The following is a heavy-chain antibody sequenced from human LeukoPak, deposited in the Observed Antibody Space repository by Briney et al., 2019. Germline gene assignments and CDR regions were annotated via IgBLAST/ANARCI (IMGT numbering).Heavy chain of an antibody. V-gene: IGHV1-69*11. J-gene: IGHJ4*02. D-gene: IGHD2-21*02. CDR3: ARAPTAYCGGDCYFDY. CDR1: GGTFSSYA. Sequence: SVKVSCKASGGTFSSYAISWVRQAPGQGLEWMGSIIPILGTANYAQKVQGRVTISTDESTSTAYMELSSLRSEDTAVYYCARAPTAYCGGDCYFDYWGQGTLVTVSS. CDR2: IIPILGTA.